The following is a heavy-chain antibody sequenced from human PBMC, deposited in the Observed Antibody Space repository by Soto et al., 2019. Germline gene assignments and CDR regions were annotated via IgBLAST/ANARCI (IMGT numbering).Heavy chain of an antibody. J-gene: IGHJ4*02. D-gene: IGHD6-19*01. CDR3: ARLGWLVSSFDY. CDR1: GGSISSSSYY. CDR2: IYYSGST. V-gene: IGHV4-39*01. Sequence: PSETLYLTCTVSGGSISSSSYYWGWIRQPPGKGLEWIGSIYYSGSTYYNPSLKSRVTISVDTSKNQFSLKLSSVTAADTAVYYCARLGWLVSSFDYWGQGTLVTVSS.